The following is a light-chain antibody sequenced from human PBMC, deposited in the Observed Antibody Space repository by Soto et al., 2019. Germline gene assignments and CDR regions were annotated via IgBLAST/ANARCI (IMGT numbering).Light chain of an antibody. CDR2: DAS. CDR3: QQYNKWPRT. V-gene: IGKV3-15*01. J-gene: IGKJ1*01. Sequence: ETMMTQSPDTLSVSLGERATLSCRASQSLRSSLAWYQQKPGQAPRLLIYDASTRATGIPARYSGSGSGTEFNFTISSLQSEDFAVYFCQQYNKWPRTFGQGTKVDI. CDR1: QSLRSS.